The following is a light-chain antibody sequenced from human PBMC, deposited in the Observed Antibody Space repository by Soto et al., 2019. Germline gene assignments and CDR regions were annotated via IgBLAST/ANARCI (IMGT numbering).Light chain of an antibody. CDR1: QGIRTE. Sequence: AIQMTHAPSSLYENVGDRVTITCRASQGIRTELGWYQQKPGKAPRLLIYGASTLQGGVPSRFSGSGSGTDFTLTISSLQPEDFATYYCLQDNSYPRTFGQGTKVDSK. J-gene: IGKJ1*01. CDR3: LQDNSYPRT. CDR2: GAS. V-gene: IGKV1-6*01.